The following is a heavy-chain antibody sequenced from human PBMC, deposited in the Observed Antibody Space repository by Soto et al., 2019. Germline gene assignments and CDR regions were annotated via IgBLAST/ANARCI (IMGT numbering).Heavy chain of an antibody. D-gene: IGHD5-18*01. J-gene: IGHJ3*02. V-gene: IGHV1-18*04. CDR3: ADRYGYSGDLDAFCI. Sequence: APVKVSCKASGYTFISNGISWVRQAPGQGLEWMGRISAYNGITNYAQKVQGRVTMTTDTSTSTAYMELRRLRSDDTAVYYCADRYGYSGDLDAFCIRGRRSMVTVSS. CDR1: GYTFISNG. CDR2: ISAYNGIT.